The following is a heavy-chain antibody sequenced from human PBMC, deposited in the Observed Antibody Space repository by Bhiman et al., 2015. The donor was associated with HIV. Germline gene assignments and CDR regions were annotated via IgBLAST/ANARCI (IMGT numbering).Heavy chain of an antibody. J-gene: IGHJ6*02. Sequence: QVQLVESGGGVVQSGRSLRLSCAASGFTFSSYAMHWVRQAPGKGLEWVAVISYDGSNKYYADSVKGRFTISRDNSKNTLYLQMNSLRAEDTAVYYCAREGAAPPGYYYYGMDVWGQGTTVTVSS. CDR2: ISYDGSNK. V-gene: IGHV3-30-3*01. D-gene: IGHD6-6*01. CDR1: GFTFSSYA. CDR3: AREGAAPPGYYYYGMDV.